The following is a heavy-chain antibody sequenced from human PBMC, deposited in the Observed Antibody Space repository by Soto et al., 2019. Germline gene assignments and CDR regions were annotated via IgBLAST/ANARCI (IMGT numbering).Heavy chain of an antibody. J-gene: IGHJ5*02. CDR2: IYYSGST. V-gene: IGHV4-30-4*01. CDR1: GGSISSGDYY. Sequence: SETLSLTCTVSGGSISSGDYYWSWIRQPPGKGLEWIGYIYYSGSTYYNPSLKSRVTISVDTSKNQFSLKLSSVTAADTAVYYCARGRFMEWLLSGWSVPWGQGTLVTVSS. D-gene: IGHD3-3*01. CDR3: ARGRFMEWLLSGWSVP.